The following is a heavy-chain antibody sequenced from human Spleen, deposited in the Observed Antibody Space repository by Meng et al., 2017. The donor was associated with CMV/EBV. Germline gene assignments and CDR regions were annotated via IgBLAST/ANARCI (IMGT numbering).Heavy chain of an antibody. CDR1: GFTFSSYG. J-gene: IGHJ4*02. CDR3: TTWGADGSYLSDY. Sequence: GESLKISCAASGFTFSSYGMHWVRQASGKGLEWVGRIRSKANSYATAYAVSVKGRFTISRDDSKNTAYLQMNSLKTEDTAVYYCTTWGADGSYLSDYWGQGTLVTVSS. CDR2: IRSKANSYAT. V-gene: IGHV3-73*01. D-gene: IGHD1-26*01.